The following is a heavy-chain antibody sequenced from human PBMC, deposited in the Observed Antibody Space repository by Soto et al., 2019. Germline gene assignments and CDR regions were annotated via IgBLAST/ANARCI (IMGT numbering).Heavy chain of an antibody. CDR2: ISAYNGNT. Sequence: ASVKVSCKASGYTFTSYCVSWVRQAPGQGLEWMGWISAYNGNTNYAQKLQGRVTMTTDTSTSTAYMELRSLRSDDTAVYYCARWDYGSGSYYNANYYYYGMDVWGQGTTVTVSS. CDR3: ARWDYGSGSYYNANYYYYGMDV. V-gene: IGHV1-18*01. CDR1: GYTFTSYC. J-gene: IGHJ6*02. D-gene: IGHD3-10*01.